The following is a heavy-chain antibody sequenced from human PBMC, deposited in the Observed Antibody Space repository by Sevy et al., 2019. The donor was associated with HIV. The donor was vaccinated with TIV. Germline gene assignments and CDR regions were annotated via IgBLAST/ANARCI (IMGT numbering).Heavy chain of an antibody. Sequence: GGSLRLSCAASGFTFSSYAMHWVRQAPGKGLEWVAVISYDGSNKYYADSVKGRFTISRDNSKNTLYLQMNSLRAEDTAVYYCARGPVTTVTMRPWCAFDIWGQGTMVTVSS. J-gene: IGHJ3*02. CDR1: GFTFSSYA. CDR2: ISYDGSNK. CDR3: ARGPVTTVTMRPWCAFDI. V-gene: IGHV3-30-3*01. D-gene: IGHD4-17*01.